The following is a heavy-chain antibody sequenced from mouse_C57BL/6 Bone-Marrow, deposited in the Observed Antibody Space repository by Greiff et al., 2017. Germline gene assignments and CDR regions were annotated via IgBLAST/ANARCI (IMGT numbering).Heavy chain of an antibody. J-gene: IGHJ2*01. CDR2: IYPGSGST. Sequence: VQLQQPGAELVKPGASVKMSCKASGYTFTSYWITWVKQRPGQGLEWIGDIYPGSGSTNYNEKFKSKATLTVDTSSSTAYMQLSSLTSEDSAVYYCAREGGRPTVVDYWGQGTTLTVSS. D-gene: IGHD1-1*01. CDR3: AREGGRPTVVDY. V-gene: IGHV1-55*01. CDR1: GYTFTSYW.